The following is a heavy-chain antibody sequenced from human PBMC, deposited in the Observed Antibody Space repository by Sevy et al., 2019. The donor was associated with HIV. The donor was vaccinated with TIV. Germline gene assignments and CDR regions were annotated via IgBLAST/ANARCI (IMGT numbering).Heavy chain of an antibody. D-gene: IGHD4-4*01. Sequence: GVSLRLSCAASGFTFSSYAMSWVRQAPGKGLEWVSAISGSGGSTYYADSVKGRFTISRDNSKNSLYLQMNSLRAEDTAVYYCARWVADSKDYYYYGMDVWGQGTTVTVSS. J-gene: IGHJ6*02. CDR2: ISGSGGST. V-gene: IGHV3-23*01. CDR3: ARWVADSKDYYYYGMDV. CDR1: GFTFSSYA.